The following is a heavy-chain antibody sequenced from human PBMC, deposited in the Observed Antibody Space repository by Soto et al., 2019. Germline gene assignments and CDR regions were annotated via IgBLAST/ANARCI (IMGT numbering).Heavy chain of an antibody. J-gene: IGHJ6*02. V-gene: IGHV4-31*03. Sequence: QVQLQESGPGLVKPSQTLSLSCNVYGVSVSSGDYYWSWIRQHAGGGLEWIGYIDRSGSTYYRPCLRGRVIMSVDTSTNQISLRLLSGTAADTAMYYCARDSGGNSENYYGLDVWGHGTTVTVSS. CDR1: GVSVSSGDYY. D-gene: IGHD1-1*01. CDR2: IDRSGST. CDR3: ARDSGGNSENYYGLDV.